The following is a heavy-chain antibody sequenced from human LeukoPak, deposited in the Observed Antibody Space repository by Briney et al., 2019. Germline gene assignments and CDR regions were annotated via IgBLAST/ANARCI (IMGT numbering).Heavy chain of an antibody. Sequence: GGSLRLSCAASGFTFSSYAMSWVRQAPGKGLEWVANIKQDGSEKYYVDSLKGRFTISRDNAENSLYLQINSLRAEDTAVYYCARGGDCNYWGQGTLVTVSS. D-gene: IGHD2-21*01. CDR1: GFTFSSYA. V-gene: IGHV3-7*01. CDR2: IKQDGSEK. J-gene: IGHJ4*02. CDR3: ARGGDCNY.